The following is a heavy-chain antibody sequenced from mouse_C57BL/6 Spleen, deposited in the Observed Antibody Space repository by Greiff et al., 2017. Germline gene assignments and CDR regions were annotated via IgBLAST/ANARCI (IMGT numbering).Heavy chain of an antibody. J-gene: IGHJ4*01. CDR2: IWSGGST. CDR3: AREFLQLDYYAMDY. CDR1: GFSLTSYG. D-gene: IGHD4-1*02. V-gene: IGHV2-2*01. Sequence: VQRVESGPGLVQPSQSLSITCTVSGFSLTSYGVHWVRQSPGKGLEWLGVIWSGGSTDYNAAFISRLSISKDNSKSQVFFKMNSLQADDTAIYYCAREFLQLDYYAMDYWGQGTSVTVSS.